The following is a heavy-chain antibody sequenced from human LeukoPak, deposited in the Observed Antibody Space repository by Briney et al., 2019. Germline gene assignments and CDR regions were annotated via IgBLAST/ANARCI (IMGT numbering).Heavy chain of an antibody. Sequence: RSLRLSCAASGFTFSSFAMHWVRQAPGKGLEWVAVISYDGSNKYYADSVKGRFTISRDNSKNTLYLQMNSLRAEDTAVYYCARDLARAFDIWGQGTMVTVSS. CDR3: ARDLARAFDI. CDR1: GFTFSSFA. CDR2: ISYDGSNK. J-gene: IGHJ3*02. V-gene: IGHV3-30-3*01.